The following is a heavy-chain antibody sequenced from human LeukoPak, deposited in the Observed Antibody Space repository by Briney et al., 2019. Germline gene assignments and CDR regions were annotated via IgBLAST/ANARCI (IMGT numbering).Heavy chain of an antibody. CDR3: AHRDTTMVRVDY. J-gene: IGHJ4*02. V-gene: IGHV3-15*01. CDR1: GFTFRNAS. D-gene: IGHD5-18*01. CDR2: IKRKTYGGTT. Sequence: GGSLRLFCAASGFTFRNASMSGVRQAPGKGLEWVGRIKRKTYGGTTDYAAPVKGRFTISRDDSKITLYLQMNSLTTEDAAVYFCAHRDTTMVRVDYWGQETLVTVSS.